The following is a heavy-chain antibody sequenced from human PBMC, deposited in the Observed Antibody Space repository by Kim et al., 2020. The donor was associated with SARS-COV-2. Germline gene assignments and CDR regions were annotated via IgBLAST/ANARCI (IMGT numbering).Heavy chain of an antibody. CDR1: GFTVSSNY. CDR2: IYSGGST. J-gene: IGHJ4*02. V-gene: IGHV3-53*04. CDR3: ARSSYGSGSYYPGY. D-gene: IGHD3-10*01. Sequence: GGSLRLSCAASGFTVSSNYMSWVRQAPGKGLEWVSVIYSGGSTYYADSVKGRFTISRHNSKNTLYLQMNSLRAEDTAVYYCARSSYGSGSYYPGYWGQGTLVTVSS.